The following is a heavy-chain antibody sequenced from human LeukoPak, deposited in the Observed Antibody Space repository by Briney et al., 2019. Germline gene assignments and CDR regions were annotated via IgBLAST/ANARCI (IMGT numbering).Heavy chain of an antibody. CDR3: ASKRSGYYSGFFDY. V-gene: IGHV4-39*01. Sequence: SETLSLTCTVSGGSITSSSYYWGWIRQPPGRGLEWIGSIYYSGSTYYSPSLKSRVTISADTSKNQFSLKLSSLTAADTAVYYCASKRSGYYSGFFDYWGQGTLVTVSS. J-gene: IGHJ4*02. CDR2: IYYSGST. D-gene: IGHD3-22*01. CDR1: GGSITSSSYY.